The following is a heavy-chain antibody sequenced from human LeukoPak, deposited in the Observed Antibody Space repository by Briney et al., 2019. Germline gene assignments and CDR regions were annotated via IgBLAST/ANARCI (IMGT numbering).Heavy chain of an antibody. Sequence: GGSLRLSCAASGFTFSSFGMHWVRQAPGKGLEWVSYISSSGSTIYYADSVKGRFTISRDNAKNSLYLQMNSLRAADTAVYYCARGGGIPDPDYYYYYYMDVWGKGTTVTVSS. CDR3: ARGGGIPDPDYYYYYYMDV. CDR1: GFTFSSFG. CDR2: ISSSGSTI. J-gene: IGHJ6*03. D-gene: IGHD2-2*02. V-gene: IGHV3-48*04.